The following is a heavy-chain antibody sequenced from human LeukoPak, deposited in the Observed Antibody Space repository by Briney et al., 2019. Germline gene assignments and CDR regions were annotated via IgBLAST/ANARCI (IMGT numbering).Heavy chain of an antibody. CDR2: MNPNSGNT. V-gene: IGHV1-8*01. D-gene: IGHD6-19*01. CDR1: GYTFTSYD. Sequence: GASVKVSCKASGYTFTSYDINWVRQATGQGLEWMGWMNPNSGNTGYAQKFQGRVTMTRNTSISTAYMELSSLRSEDTAVYYCARKTSSGRYFYFDYWGQGTLVTVSS. J-gene: IGHJ4*02. CDR3: ARKTSSGRYFYFDY.